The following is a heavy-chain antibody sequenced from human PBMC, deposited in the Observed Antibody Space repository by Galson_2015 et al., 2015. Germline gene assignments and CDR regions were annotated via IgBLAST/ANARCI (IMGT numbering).Heavy chain of an antibody. CDR3: AKGLSWGAFDI. CDR2: ISYDVSKK. CDR1: GFTFSSYA. Sequence: SLRLSCAASGFTFSSYAMHWVRQGPGKGLEWVASISYDVSKKYYADSVKGRFTISRDNPKNTVYLQMNSVRPEDTAVHYCAKGLSWGAFDIWGQGTMVTVSS. D-gene: IGHD3-16*01. V-gene: IGHV3-30*18. J-gene: IGHJ3*02.